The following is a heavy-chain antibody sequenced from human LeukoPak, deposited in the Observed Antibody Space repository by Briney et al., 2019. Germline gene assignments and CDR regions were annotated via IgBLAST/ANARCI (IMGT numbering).Heavy chain of an antibody. CDR3: ARERYYYDSSSEGNY. D-gene: IGHD3-22*01. CDR1: LGSISSTSYY. CDR2: IYSSGTT. V-gene: IGHV4-39*01. Sequence: SETLSLTCTVSLGSISSTSYYWGWIRQSPGKGLEWIGSIYSSGTTYYNPSLKSRVTISVDTSKNQFSLKLSSVTAADTAVYYCARERYYYDSSSEGNYWGQGTLVTVSS. J-gene: IGHJ4*02.